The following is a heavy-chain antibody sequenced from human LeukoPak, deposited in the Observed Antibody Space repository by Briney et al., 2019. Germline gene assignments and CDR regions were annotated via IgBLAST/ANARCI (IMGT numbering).Heavy chain of an antibody. J-gene: IGHJ5*02. CDR2: ISGYNGNT. D-gene: IGHD6-19*01. Sequence: ASVQVSCKASGYTFTSYGISWVRQAPGQGLEWMVWISGYNGNTNYAQKVQGRVTMTTDTSTSTAYMELRSLRADDTAVYYCARDRGYSSGPNWFDPWGQGTLVTVSS. V-gene: IGHV1-18*01. CDR1: GYTFTSYG. CDR3: ARDRGYSSGPNWFDP.